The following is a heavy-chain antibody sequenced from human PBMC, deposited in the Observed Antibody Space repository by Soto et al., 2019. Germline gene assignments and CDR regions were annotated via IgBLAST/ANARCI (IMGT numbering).Heavy chain of an antibody. V-gene: IGHV3-23*01. D-gene: IGHD3-3*01. Sequence: EVQLLESGGGLVQPGGSLRLSCAASGFTFSSYAMSWVRQAPGKGLEWVSAISGSGGSTYYADSVKGRFTISRDNSKNTLYLQMNSLRAEDTAVYYCAKDPNYDFWSGYYNWFDPWGQGTLVTVSS. CDR1: GFTFSSYA. J-gene: IGHJ5*02. CDR3: AKDPNYDFWSGYYNWFDP. CDR2: ISGSGGST.